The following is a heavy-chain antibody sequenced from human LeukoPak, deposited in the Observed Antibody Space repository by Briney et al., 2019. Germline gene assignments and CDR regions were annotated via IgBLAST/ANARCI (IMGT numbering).Heavy chain of an antibody. J-gene: IGHJ4*02. CDR2: ISASGGST. CDR1: GFTFSSSA. V-gene: IGHV3-23*01. Sequence: GGSLRLTCAASGFTFSSSAMSRVRQVPGKGLEWVSGISASGGSTYYADSVRGRFTISRDNSKNTLYVQMNSLRDEDTAVYYCGKDQRWESPHYLDSWGQGTLVTVSS. CDR3: GKDQRWESPHYLDS. D-gene: IGHD1-26*01.